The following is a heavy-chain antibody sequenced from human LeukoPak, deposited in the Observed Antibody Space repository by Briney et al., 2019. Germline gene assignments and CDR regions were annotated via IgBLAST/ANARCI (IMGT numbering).Heavy chain of an antibody. CDR2: IYSGGTT. J-gene: IGHJ5*02. D-gene: IGHD2-15*01. Sequence: GASLRLSCAASGFTVSSNYMTSVRQAPGKGLEWVSVIYSGGTTYYPASVKGRFTISRDNSKNTLYLQMNSLRAEDTAVYYCARSVVVVAATGNWFDPWGQGTLVTVSS. CDR1: GFTVSSNY. CDR3: ARSVVVVAATGNWFDP. V-gene: IGHV3-66*02.